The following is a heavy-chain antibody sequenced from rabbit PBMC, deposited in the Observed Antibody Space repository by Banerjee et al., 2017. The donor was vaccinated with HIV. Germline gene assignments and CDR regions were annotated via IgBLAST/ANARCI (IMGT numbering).Heavy chain of an antibody. CDR2: IYTGDGGT. J-gene: IGHJ4*01. CDR3: ARDLAGVIGWNFDL. CDR1: GFSFSGGYD. V-gene: IGHV1S43*01. D-gene: IGHD4-1*01. Sequence: QEQLVESGGGLVKPGASLTLTCKASGFSFSGGYDMCWVRQAPGKGLEWIGSIYTGDGGTFYASWVSGRFTISLDKAQNTVFLRMTSVTVADTATYFCARDLAGVIGWNFDLWGPGTLVTVS.